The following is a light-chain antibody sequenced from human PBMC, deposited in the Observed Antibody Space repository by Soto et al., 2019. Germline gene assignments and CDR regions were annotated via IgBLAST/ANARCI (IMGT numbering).Light chain of an antibody. CDR2: DNN. Sequence: QSALTQPPSVSGAPGQRVTISCTGSSSNFGAGYDVHWYQQLPETAPKLLIYDNNNRPSGVPDRFSGSRSGTSASLAITGLQAEDEADYYCQSYDNSLSAYVXGTGTKXTVL. V-gene: IGLV1-40*01. CDR1: SSNFGAGYD. CDR3: QSYDNSLSAYV. J-gene: IGLJ1*01.